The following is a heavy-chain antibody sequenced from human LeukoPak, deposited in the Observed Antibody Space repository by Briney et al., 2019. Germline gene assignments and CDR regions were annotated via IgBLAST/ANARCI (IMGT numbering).Heavy chain of an antibody. D-gene: IGHD1-26*01. Sequence: GGSLRLSCAVSGFTSGNYWTSGVRQAPGEGLEWVANINQDGSEKYYVDSVKGRFTISRDNAKNSLYLQMNSLRAEDTAVYYCARDRTHSLYWGQGTLVTVSS. CDR1: GFTSGNYW. V-gene: IGHV3-7*01. CDR2: INQDGSEK. CDR3: ARDRTHSLY. J-gene: IGHJ4*02.